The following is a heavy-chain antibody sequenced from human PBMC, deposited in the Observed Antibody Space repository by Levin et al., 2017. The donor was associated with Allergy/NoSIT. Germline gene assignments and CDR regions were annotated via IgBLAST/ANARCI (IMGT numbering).Heavy chain of an antibody. V-gene: IGHV4-59*01. Sequence: SQTLSLTCSVSGGSIRPNHWTWIRQPPGKGLEWIGYIYYSGSTNYNPSLKSRVTISVDTSKNQLSLELTSVTAADTAVYYCARYRNYNDYWGQGTLVIVSS. CDR3: ARYRNYNDY. J-gene: IGHJ4*02. CDR2: IYYSGST. CDR1: GGSIRPNH. D-gene: IGHD1-14*01.